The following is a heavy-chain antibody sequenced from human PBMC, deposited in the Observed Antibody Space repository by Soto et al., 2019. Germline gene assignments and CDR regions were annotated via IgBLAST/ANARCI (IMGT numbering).Heavy chain of an antibody. CDR2: ISYDGSNK. CDR3: AKDLYTLNIAVAGTVAFDI. Sequence: PGGSLRLSCAASGFTFSSYGMHWVRQAPGKGLEWVAVISYDGSNKYYADSVKGRFTISRDNSKNTLYLQMNSLRAEDTAVYYCAKDLYTLNIAVAGTVAFDIWGQGTMVTVSS. J-gene: IGHJ3*02. V-gene: IGHV3-30*18. CDR1: GFTFSSYG. D-gene: IGHD6-19*01.